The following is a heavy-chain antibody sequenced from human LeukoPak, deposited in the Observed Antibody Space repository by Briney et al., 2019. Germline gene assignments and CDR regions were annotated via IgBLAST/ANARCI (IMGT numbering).Heavy chain of an antibody. V-gene: IGHV1-18*01. CDR2: ISAYNGNT. CDR1: GYTFTGYG. J-gene: IGHJ5*02. D-gene: IGHD2-8*01. Sequence: ASVKVSCKASGYTFTGYGISWVRQAPGQGLEWMGWISAYNGNTNYAQKLQGRVTMTTDTSTSTAYMELRSLRSDDTAVYYCARATHCTNGVCYEWFDPWGQGTLVTVSS. CDR3: ARATHCTNGVCYEWFDP.